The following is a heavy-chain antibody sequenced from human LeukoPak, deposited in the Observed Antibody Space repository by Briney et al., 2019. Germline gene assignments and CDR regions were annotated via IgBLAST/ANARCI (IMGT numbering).Heavy chain of an antibody. CDR1: GFTFSSYG. V-gene: IGHV3-30*18. D-gene: IGHD5-12*01. Sequence: GGSLRLSCAASGFTFSSYGMHWVRQAPGKGLEWVAVISYDGSNKYYADSVKGRFTISRDNSKNTLYLQMNSLRAEDTAVYYCAKDRVVVATRGVDYWGQGTLVTVSS. CDR2: ISYDGSNK. J-gene: IGHJ4*02. CDR3: AKDRVVVATRGVDY.